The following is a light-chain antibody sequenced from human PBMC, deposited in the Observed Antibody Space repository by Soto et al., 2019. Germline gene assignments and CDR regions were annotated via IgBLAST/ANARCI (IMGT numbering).Light chain of an antibody. CDR2: RNT. CDR1: VLARKN. CDR3: YSAADDTGF. Sequence: SYELTQPSSVSVSPGQTARITCSGVVLARKNARWFQHKPGQAPLLVIYRNTERPSGIPERFSASTSGTTATLTISGAHVEDEADYYCYSAADDTGFFGGGTKVTVL. J-gene: IGLJ2*01. V-gene: IGLV3-27*01.